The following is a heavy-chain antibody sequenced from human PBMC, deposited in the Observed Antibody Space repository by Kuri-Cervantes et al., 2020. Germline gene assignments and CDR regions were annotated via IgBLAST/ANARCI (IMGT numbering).Heavy chain of an antibody. J-gene: IGHJ4*02. CDR2: INPNSGGT. Sequence: ASVKVSCKASGYTFTGYYMHWVRQAPGQRLEWMGWINPNSGGTNYAQKFQGGVTMTRDTSISTAYMELSRLRSDDTAVYYCARWGYYDSRGHYYFDYWGQGTLVTVSS. CDR1: GYTFTGYY. D-gene: IGHD3-22*01. V-gene: IGHV1-2*02. CDR3: ARWGYYDSRGHYYFDY.